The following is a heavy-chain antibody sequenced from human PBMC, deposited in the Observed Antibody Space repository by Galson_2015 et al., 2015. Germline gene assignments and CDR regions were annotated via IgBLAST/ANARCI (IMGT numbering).Heavy chain of an antibody. D-gene: IGHD6-19*01. J-gene: IGHJ4*02. CDR3: AREKRGSSGWYPPFDY. CDR1: GDSVSSHSAA. V-gene: IGHV6-1*01. Sequence: CAISGDSVSSHSAAWNWIRQSPSRGLEWLGRTYYRSKWYNDYAVSVKSRITINPDTSKNQFSLQLNSVTPEDTAVYYCAREKRGSSGWYPPFDYWGQGTLVTVSS. CDR2: TYYRSKWYN.